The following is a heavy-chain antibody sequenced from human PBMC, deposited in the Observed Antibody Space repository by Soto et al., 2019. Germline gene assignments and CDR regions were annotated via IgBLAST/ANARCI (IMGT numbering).Heavy chain of an antibody. Sequence: PGGSLRLSCAASRFIFSSFAMTWVRQAPGKGLEWVSVVSGSGVSTDYADSVKGRFTISRDNSKNMLFLQMSRLRAEDTAIYFCAKYTSSWYGWFDSWGQGTLVTVSS. J-gene: IGHJ5*01. CDR3: AKYTSSWYGWFDS. D-gene: IGHD6-13*01. CDR1: RFIFSSFA. CDR2: VSGSGVST. V-gene: IGHV3-23*01.